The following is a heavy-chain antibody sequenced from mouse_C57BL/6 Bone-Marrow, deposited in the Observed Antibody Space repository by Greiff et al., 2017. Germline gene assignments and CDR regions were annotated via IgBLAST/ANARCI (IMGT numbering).Heavy chain of an antibody. CDR1: GYAFSSYW. D-gene: IGHD1-1*01. V-gene: IGHV1-80*01. Sequence: VQLQQSGAELVKPGASVTISCKASGYAFSSYWMNWVKQRPGKGLEWIGQIYPGDGDTNYNGKFKGKATLTADKSSSTAYMQLSSLTSEDSAVYFCARKHYYYGSSSLYWYFDVWGTGTTVTVSS. CDR2: IYPGDGDT. CDR3: ARKHYYYGSSSLYWYFDV. J-gene: IGHJ1*03.